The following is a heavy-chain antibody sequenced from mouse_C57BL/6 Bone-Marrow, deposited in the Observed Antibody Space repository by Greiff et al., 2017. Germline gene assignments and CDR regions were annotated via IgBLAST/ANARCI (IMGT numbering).Heavy chain of an antibody. CDR1: GFNIKDDY. Sequence: VQLQQSGAELVRPGASVKLSCTASGFNIKDDYMHWVKQRPEQGLEWIGWIDPENGDTEYASKFQGKATITADTSSNTAYLQLSSLTSEDTAVYDCTTGDSNDPVAYWGQGTLVTVSA. J-gene: IGHJ3*01. D-gene: IGHD2-12*01. CDR2: IDPENGDT. V-gene: IGHV14-4*01. CDR3: TTGDSNDPVAY.